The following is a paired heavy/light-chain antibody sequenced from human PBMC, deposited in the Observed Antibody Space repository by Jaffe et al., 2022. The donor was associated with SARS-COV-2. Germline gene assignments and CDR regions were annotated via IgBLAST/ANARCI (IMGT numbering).Light chain of an antibody. CDR2: STN. CDR1: TGSVSTDYY. J-gene: IGLJ3*02. CDR3: VLYISGDTWV. Sequence: QTVVTQEPSFSVSPGGTVTLTCGLSTGSVSTDYYPSWYQQTPGQAPRTLIYSTNTRSSGVPDRFSGSILGNKAALTITGAQADDESDYYCVLYISGDTWVFGGGTKLTVL. V-gene: IGLV8-61*01.
Heavy chain of an antibody. Sequence: EVQLLESGGGLVQPGGSLRLSCAASGFTFRSYAMSWVRRAPGKGLEWVSGISSGGTGSYYADSVKGRFTISRDNSKNILYLQMNSLRAEDTAVYYCAEGGGWSVSAMRYHLDSWGQGTLVTVSS. V-gene: IGHV3-23*03. CDR3: AEGGGWSVSAMRYHLDS. CDR1: GFTFRSYA. D-gene: IGHD3-16*01. J-gene: IGHJ4*02. CDR2: ISSGGTGS.